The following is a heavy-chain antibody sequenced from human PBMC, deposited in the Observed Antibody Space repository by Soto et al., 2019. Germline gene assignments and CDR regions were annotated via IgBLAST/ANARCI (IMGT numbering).Heavy chain of an antibody. D-gene: IGHD2-15*01. CDR1: GYTFTGYY. Sequence: ASVKVSCKASGYTFTGYYMHWVRQAPGQGLEWMGWINPNSGGTNYAQKFQGWVTMTRDTSISTAYMELSRLRSDDTAVYYCAREGCSGGSCYPDAFDIWGQGTRVTVS. J-gene: IGHJ3*02. CDR2: INPNSGGT. CDR3: AREGCSGGSCYPDAFDI. V-gene: IGHV1-2*04.